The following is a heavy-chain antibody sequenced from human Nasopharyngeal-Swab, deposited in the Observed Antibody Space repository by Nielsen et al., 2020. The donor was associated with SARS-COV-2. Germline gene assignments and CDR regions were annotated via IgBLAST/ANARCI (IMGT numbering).Heavy chain of an antibody. V-gene: IGHV1-8*01. D-gene: IGHD3-22*01. CDR3: ARSGSSGYYLYYYGMDV. J-gene: IGHJ6*02. CDR2: MNPNSGNT. Sequence: WVRQAPGQGLEWMGWMNPNSGNTGYAQKFQGRVTMTRNTSISTAYMELSSLRSEDTAVYYCARSGSSGYYLYYYGMDVWGQGTTVTASS.